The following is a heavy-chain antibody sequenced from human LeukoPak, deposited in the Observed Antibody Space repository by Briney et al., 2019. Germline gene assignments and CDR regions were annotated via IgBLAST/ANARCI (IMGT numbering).Heavy chain of an antibody. CDR2: IYYSGST. CDR3: AREFGVVIPFDY. J-gene: IGHJ4*02. D-gene: IGHD3-3*01. Sequence: PSETLSLTCTVSGGSISSSRYYWGWIRQPPGKGLEWIGSIYYSGSTYYNPSLKSRVTISVDTSKNQFSLKLSSVTAADTAVYYCAREFGVVIPFDYWGQGTLVTVSS. CDR1: GGSISSSRYY. V-gene: IGHV4-39*02.